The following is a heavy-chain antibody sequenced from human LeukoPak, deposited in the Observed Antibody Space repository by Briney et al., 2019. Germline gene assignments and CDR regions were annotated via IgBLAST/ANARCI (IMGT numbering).Heavy chain of an antibody. D-gene: IGHD4-17*01. CDR2: ISAYNGNT. V-gene: IGHV1-18*01. CDR3: ARADYGDYSSWAFDI. J-gene: IGHJ3*02. CDR1: GYTFTSYG. Sequence: ASVKVSCTASGYTFTSYGISWVRQAPGQGLEWMGWISAYNGNTNYAQKLQGRVTMTTDTSTSTAYMELRSLRSDDTAVYYCARADYGDYSSWAFDIWGQGTMVTVSS.